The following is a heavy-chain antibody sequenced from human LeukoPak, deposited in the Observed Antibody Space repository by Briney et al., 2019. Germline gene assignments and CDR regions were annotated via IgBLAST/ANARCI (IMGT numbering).Heavy chain of an antibody. D-gene: IGHD5-24*01. J-gene: IGHJ6*02. Sequence: GASVKVSCKASGGTFNTYAINWVRQAPGQGLEWMGGIIPIFGTANYAQKFQGRFTLTRETFISTAYMELSSLRSDDTAVYYCVRAMAPLDTFNYQYAMDVWGQGTMVTVSS. CDR2: IIPIFGTA. CDR1: GGTFNTYA. CDR3: VRAMAPLDTFNYQYAMDV. V-gene: IGHV1-69*05.